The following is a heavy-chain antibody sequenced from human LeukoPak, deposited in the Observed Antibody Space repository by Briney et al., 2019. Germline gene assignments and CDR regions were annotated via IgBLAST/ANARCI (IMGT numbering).Heavy chain of an antibody. J-gene: IGHJ4*02. CDR3: ARVILTGYSNDF. D-gene: IGHD3-9*01. Sequence: SETLSLTCAVSGGSISSSNWWNWVRQPPGKGLEWIGQIYHSGSTNYNPSLKTRVTISVDKSKSQFSLNLTSVTAADTAVYYCARVILTGYSNDFWGQGTLVTVSS. CDR1: GGSISSSNW. V-gene: IGHV4-4*02. CDR2: IYHSGST.